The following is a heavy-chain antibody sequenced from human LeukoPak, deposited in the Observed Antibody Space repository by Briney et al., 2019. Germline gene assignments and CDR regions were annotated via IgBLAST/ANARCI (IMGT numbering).Heavy chain of an antibody. J-gene: IGHJ4*02. CDR1: GFTFITYA. CDR3: AKCMSGSGVCLNFDS. Sequence: GGSLRLSCEASGFTFITYAMSWVRQAPGKGLQWVSGISGTDSGTYYTDSVKGRFTISRDNSKNTVYLQIDSLRAEDTAVYYCAKCMSGSGVCLNFDSLGQGILVTVSS. CDR2: ISGTDSGT. V-gene: IGHV3-23*01. D-gene: IGHD2-21*02.